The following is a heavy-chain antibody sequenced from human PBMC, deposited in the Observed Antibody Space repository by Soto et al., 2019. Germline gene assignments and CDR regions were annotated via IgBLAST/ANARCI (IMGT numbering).Heavy chain of an antibody. Sequence: SETLSLTCTVSGGSISSYYWNWIRQPPGKGLEWIGYIYYRGNTNYNPSLKSRVTILVDKSSNQFSLRLTSVTAADTAVYFCASFLEGFDYWGPGILVTVSS. CDR3: ASFLEGFDY. CDR2: IYYRGNT. CDR1: GGSISSYY. V-gene: IGHV4-59*08. J-gene: IGHJ4*02.